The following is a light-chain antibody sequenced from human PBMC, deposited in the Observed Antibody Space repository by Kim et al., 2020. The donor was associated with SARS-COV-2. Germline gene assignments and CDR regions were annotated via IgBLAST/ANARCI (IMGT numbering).Light chain of an antibody. CDR1: QSVNNN. CDR3: QQYKDWPPWT. Sequence: EIVMTQSPAPLSVSPGERATLSCRASQSVNNNLAWYQQKPGQAPRLLIYSASTRGTDIPARFSGSGSGTEFTLTISSLQSEDFAVYYCQQYKDWPPWTFGQGTKVDIK. V-gene: IGKV3-15*01. CDR2: SAS. J-gene: IGKJ1*01.